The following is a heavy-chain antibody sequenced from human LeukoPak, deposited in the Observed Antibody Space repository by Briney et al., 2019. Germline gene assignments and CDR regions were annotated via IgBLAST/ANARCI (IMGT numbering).Heavy chain of an antibody. V-gene: IGHV1-2*02. CDR3: ARDRNPYDFEGDHPNDY. Sequence: GASVKVSCKASGYTFTGYYMRWVRQAPGQGLEWMGWINPNSGGTNYAQKFQGRVTMTRDTSISTAYMELSRLRSDDTAVYYRARDRNPYDFEGDHPNDYWGQGTLVTVSS. J-gene: IGHJ4*02. CDR2: INPNSGGT. CDR1: GYTFTGYY. D-gene: IGHD3-3*01.